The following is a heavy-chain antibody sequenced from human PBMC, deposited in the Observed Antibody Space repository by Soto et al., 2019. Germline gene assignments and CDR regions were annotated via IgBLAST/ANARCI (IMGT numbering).Heavy chain of an antibody. V-gene: IGHV4-59*08. D-gene: IGHD5-12*01. CDR1: GGSINNYH. Sequence: QVQLQESGPGLVKPSETLSLTCSVSGGSINNYHWSWIRRPPGKGLEWIGYIYYNGTINYNPSLKSRVTMSVDTSKNQFSLSLSSVTAADTAIYYCAKHAYDYYYYCMDVWGKGTTVTVSS. J-gene: IGHJ6*03. CDR2: IYYNGTI. CDR3: AKHAYDYYYYCMDV.